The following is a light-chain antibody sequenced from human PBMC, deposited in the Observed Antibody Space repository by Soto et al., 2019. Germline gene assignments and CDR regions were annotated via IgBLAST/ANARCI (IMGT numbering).Light chain of an antibody. CDR3: QSCDSSLSGYV. J-gene: IGLJ1*01. CDR2: DVS. CDR1: SSDVGGYNY. V-gene: IGLV2-11*01. Sequence: QSVLTQPRSVSGSPGQSVTISCTGTSSDVGGYNYVSWYQQHPGKAPKLMIYDVSKRPSGVPDRFSGSKSGNTASLTISGLQAEDEADYYCQSCDSSLSGYVFGTGTKVTVL.